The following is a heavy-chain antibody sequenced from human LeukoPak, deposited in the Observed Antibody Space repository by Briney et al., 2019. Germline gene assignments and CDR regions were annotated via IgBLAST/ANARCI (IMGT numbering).Heavy chain of an antibody. CDR3: AKDPYSSSSGRLFDY. D-gene: IGHD6-6*01. Sequence: GGSLRLSCAASGFTFSSYAMSWVRQAPGKGLEWVSAISGSGGSTYYADSVKGRFTISRDNSKNMLYLQMNSLRAEDTAVYYCAKDPYSSSSGRLFDYWGPGTLVTVSS. V-gene: IGHV3-23*01. CDR1: GFTFSSYA. CDR2: ISGSGGST. J-gene: IGHJ4*02.